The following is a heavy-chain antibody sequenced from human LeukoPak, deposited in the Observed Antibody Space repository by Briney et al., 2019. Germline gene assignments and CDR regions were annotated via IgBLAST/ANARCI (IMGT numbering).Heavy chain of an antibody. CDR3: ARDARRITIFGVVLKSNWFDP. Sequence: PSETLSLTCTVSGYSISSGYYWGWIRQPPGKGLEWIGSIYHSGSTYYNPSLKSRVTISVDTSTNQFSLKLGSVTAADTAVYYCARDARRITIFGVVLKSNWFDPWGQGTLVTVSS. J-gene: IGHJ5*02. CDR1: GYSISSGYY. CDR2: IYHSGST. D-gene: IGHD3-3*01. V-gene: IGHV4-38-2*02.